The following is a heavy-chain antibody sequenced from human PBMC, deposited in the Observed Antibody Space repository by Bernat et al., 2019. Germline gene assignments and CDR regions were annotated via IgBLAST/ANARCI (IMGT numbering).Heavy chain of an antibody. CDR3: AGGYCSSTSCYGQADY. J-gene: IGHJ4*02. CDR2: ISSSSSYI. V-gene: IGHV3-21*05. D-gene: IGHD2-2*01. CDR1: GFTFSSYS. Sequence: EVQLVESGGGLVKPGRSLRLSCAASGFTFSSYSMNWVRQAPGKGLEWVSYISSSSSYIYYADSVKGRFTISRDNAKNSLYLQMNSLRAEDTAVYYCAGGYCSSTSCYGQADYWGQGTLVTVSS.